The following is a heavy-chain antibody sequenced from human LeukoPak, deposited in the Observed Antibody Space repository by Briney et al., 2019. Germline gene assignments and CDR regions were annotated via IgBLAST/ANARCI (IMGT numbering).Heavy chain of an antibody. V-gene: IGHV1-18*01. J-gene: IGHJ4*02. CDR1: GYTFTSYG. D-gene: IGHD3-9*01. Sequence: ASVKVSCKASGYTFTSYGISWVRRAPGQGLEWMGWISAYNGNTNYAQKLQGRVTMTTDTSTSTAYMELRSLRSDDTAVYYCARDRGRYFDWLPFDYWGQGTLVTVSS. CDR2: ISAYNGNT. CDR3: ARDRGRYFDWLPFDY.